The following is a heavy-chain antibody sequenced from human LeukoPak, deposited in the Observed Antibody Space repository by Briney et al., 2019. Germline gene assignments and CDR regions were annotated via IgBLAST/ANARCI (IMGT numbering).Heavy chain of an antibody. D-gene: IGHD6-13*01. CDR1: GYTFTGYY. J-gene: IGHJ4*02. Sequence: GASVKVSCKASGYTFTGYYMHWVRQALGQGLEWMGWISAYNGNTNYAQKLQGRVTMTTDTSTSTAYMELRSLRSDDTAVYYCARDRFSSSWFGYWGQGTLVTVSS. CDR2: ISAYNGNT. V-gene: IGHV1-18*04. CDR3: ARDRFSSSWFGY.